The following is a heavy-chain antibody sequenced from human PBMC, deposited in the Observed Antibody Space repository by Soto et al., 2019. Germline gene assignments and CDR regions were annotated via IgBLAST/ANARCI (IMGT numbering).Heavy chain of an antibody. Sequence: QVQLVQSGAEVKKPGSSVKVSCKASGGTFSSYAISWVRQAPGQGLEWMGGIIPISGTANYAQKFQGRVTMTADESTSTAYNKLRSLRSEDTAVYYCARSQGSSTSLEIYYYYYYGMDVWGQGTTVTVSS. V-gene: IGHV1-69*01. CDR3: ARSQGSSTSLEIYYYYYYGMDV. J-gene: IGHJ6*02. CDR1: GGTFSSYA. CDR2: IIPISGTA. D-gene: IGHD2-2*01.